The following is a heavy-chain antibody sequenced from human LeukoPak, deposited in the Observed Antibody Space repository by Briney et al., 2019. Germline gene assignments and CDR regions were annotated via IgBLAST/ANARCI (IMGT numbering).Heavy chain of an antibody. Sequence: GGSLRHSCAASGFTFSSYGMHWVRQAPGKGLEWVAVISYDGSNKYYADSVKGRFTISRDNSKNTLYLQMNSLRAEDTAVYYCAKDRYSSNPGYYGMDVWGQGTTVTVSS. CDR3: AKDRYSSNPGYYGMDV. CDR1: GFTFSSYG. V-gene: IGHV3-30*18. J-gene: IGHJ6*02. CDR2: ISYDGSNK. D-gene: IGHD6-13*01.